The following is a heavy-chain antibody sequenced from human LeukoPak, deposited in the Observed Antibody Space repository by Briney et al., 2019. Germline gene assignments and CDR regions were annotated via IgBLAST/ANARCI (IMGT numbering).Heavy chain of an antibody. Sequence: GGSLRLSCTASGFTFSAYAMMWVRQAPGKGPEWVSAIRGGGTSEFYADSVKGRFRISRDNSKDTLFLQMNSLRAEDTAVYYCARDGRKYSSSSFDYWGQGTLVTVSS. CDR2: IRGGGTSE. CDR1: GFTFSAYA. D-gene: IGHD6-6*01. CDR3: ARDGRKYSSSSFDY. J-gene: IGHJ4*02. V-gene: IGHV3-23*01.